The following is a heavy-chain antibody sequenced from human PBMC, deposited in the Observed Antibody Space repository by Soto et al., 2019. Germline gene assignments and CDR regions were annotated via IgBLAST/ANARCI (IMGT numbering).Heavy chain of an antibody. J-gene: IGHJ6*04. Sequence: QVQLVQSGDEVKKPGASVKVSCKASGYIFVNYGIAWVRQAPGQGLEWMGWISPYTGNTHSATKVQGRLTMTTDTSTSTPYMDLGSLTSDDTAVYYCVMVDNYVTPTPQDVWGKGTTVTVSS. CDR2: ISPYTGNT. D-gene: IGHD3-16*01. V-gene: IGHV1-18*01. CDR1: GYIFVNYG. CDR3: VMVDNYVTPTPQDV.